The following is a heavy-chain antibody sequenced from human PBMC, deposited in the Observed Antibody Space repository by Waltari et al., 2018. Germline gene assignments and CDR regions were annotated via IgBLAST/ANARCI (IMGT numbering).Heavy chain of an antibody. V-gene: IGHV3-23*01. CDR1: GIGFSTYV. CDR2: ISDAGGII. D-gene: IGHD3-16*01. CDR3: ARASGVDY. J-gene: IGHJ4*02. Sequence: VQLLESGGGLVQRGGSLRLCCAAPGIGFSTYVMNWVRQAPGKGLEWVSSISDAGGIINYADSVKGRFTISRDNSKNTLYLQMNSLRGEDTAVYYCARASGVDYWGQGTLVTISS.